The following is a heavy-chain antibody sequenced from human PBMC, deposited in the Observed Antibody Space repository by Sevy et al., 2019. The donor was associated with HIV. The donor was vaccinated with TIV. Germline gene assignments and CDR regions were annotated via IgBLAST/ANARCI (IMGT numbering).Heavy chain of an antibody. Sequence: ASMKVSCKASGYTFTDTGYYVHWVRQAPGQGLEWMGWINPKSGATNYAQKFQGRDTMTRDTSVSTANMELSRLRYDDTAVYYCARESYDFWTGPVDYDYGMDVWGQGTTVTVSS. CDR3: ARESYDFWTGPVDYDYGMDV. V-gene: IGHV1-2*02. J-gene: IGHJ6*02. D-gene: IGHD3-3*01. CDR2: INPKSGAT. CDR1: GYTFTDTGYY.